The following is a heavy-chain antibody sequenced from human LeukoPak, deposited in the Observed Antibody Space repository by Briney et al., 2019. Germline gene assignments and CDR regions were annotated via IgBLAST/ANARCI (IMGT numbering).Heavy chain of an antibody. Sequence: ASVKVSCKASGYTFTGYYMHWVRQATGQGLEWMGWMNPNSGNTGYAQKFQGRVTMIRNTSISTAYVELSSLRSEDTAVYYCARGAGLLWFGELLRYFDYWGQGTLVTVSS. D-gene: IGHD3-10*01. CDR1: GYTFTGYY. J-gene: IGHJ4*02. CDR2: MNPNSGNT. V-gene: IGHV1-8*02. CDR3: ARGAGLLWFGELLRYFDY.